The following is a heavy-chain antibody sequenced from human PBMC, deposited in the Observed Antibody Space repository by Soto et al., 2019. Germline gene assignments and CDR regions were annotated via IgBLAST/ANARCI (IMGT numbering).Heavy chain of an antibody. CDR2: ISWNSGSI. D-gene: IGHD6-13*01. V-gene: IGHV3-9*01. CDR1: GFTFDDYA. CDR3: AKDIRLSGSSWSDY. Sequence: EVQLVESGGGLVQPGRYLRLCCAASGFTFDDYAMPWVRQAPGKGLEWVSGISWNSGSIGYADSVKGRFTISRDNAKNSLYLQMNSLRAEDTALYYCAKDIRLSGSSWSDYWGQGTLVTVSS. J-gene: IGHJ4*02.